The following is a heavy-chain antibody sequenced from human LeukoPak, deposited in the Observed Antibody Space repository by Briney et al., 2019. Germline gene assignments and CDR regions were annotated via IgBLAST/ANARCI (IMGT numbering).Heavy chain of an antibody. J-gene: IGHJ4*02. CDR2: FDPEDGET. Sequence: GASVKVSYKVSGYTLTELSMHWVRQAPGKGLEWMGGFDPEDGETICAQKFQGRVTMTEDTSTDTAYMELSSLRSEDTAVYYCATDSRWGSGWTKRGIDYWGQGTLVTVSS. V-gene: IGHV1-24*01. CDR3: ATDSRWGSGWTKRGIDY. CDR1: GYTLTELS. D-gene: IGHD3-16*01.